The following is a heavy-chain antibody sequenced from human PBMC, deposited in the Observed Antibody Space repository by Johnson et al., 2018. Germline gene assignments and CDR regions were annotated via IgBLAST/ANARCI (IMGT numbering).Heavy chain of an antibody. J-gene: IGHJ3*02. CDR1: GFTFSSYS. V-gene: IGHV3-48*01. CDR3: ARLPYGDYAREGNPDAFDI. Sequence: VQLVESGGGLVQPGGSLRLSCAASGFTFSSYSMNWVRQAPGKGLEWVSYLSSSSSTIYYADSVKGRFPICIDNAKNSLYLQMNRLRAEDTAVYYCARLPYGDYAREGNPDAFDIWGQGTMVTVSS. D-gene: IGHD4-17*01. CDR2: LSSSSSTI.